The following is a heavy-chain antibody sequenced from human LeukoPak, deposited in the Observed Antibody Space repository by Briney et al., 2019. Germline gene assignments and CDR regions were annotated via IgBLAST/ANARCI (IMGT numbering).Heavy chain of an antibody. Sequence: GGSLRLSCAASGFTFSSYGMHWFRQAPGKGLEWVAVIWYDGSKKYYAYSVKGRCTISRDNSKNTLYLQMDSLRAEDTAVYYCARYNTGSVDYWGQGTLVTVSS. CDR1: GFTFSSYG. CDR2: IWYDGSKK. CDR3: ARYNTGSVDY. J-gene: IGHJ4*02. V-gene: IGHV3-33*01. D-gene: IGHD2-8*02.